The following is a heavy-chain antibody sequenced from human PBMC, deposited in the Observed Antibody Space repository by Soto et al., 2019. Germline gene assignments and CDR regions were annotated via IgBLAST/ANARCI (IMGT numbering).Heavy chain of an antibody. CDR3: ARSDGRY. CDR2: ISYSGST. CDR1: GGSISSGNYY. Sequence: SETLSLTCTVSGGSISSGNYYWSWIRQPPGKGLEWIGFISYSGSTYYSTSLKSRVTISVDTSKNQFSLKLSSVTAADTAVYYCARSDGRYWGQGTLVTVS. J-gene: IGHJ4*02. V-gene: IGHV4-30-4*02.